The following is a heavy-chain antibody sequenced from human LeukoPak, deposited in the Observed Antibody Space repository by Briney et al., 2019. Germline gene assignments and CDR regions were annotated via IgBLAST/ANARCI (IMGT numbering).Heavy chain of an antibody. CDR1: GGTFSSFA. Sequence: SVKVSCKASGGTFSSFAISWVRQAPGQGLEWMGGIIPIFGTANYAQKFQGRVTITADESTSTAYMELSSLRSEDTAVYYCARDRHSSSWYGGMDVWGQGTTVTVSS. V-gene: IGHV1-69*13. J-gene: IGHJ6*02. D-gene: IGHD6-13*01. CDR3: ARDRHSSSWYGGMDV. CDR2: IIPIFGTA.